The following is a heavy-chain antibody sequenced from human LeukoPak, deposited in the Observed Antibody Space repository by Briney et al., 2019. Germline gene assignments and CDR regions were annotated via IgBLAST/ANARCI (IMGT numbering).Heavy chain of an antibody. CDR2: IYYSGST. CDR1: GGSISSGDYY. J-gene: IGHJ4*02. D-gene: IGHD6-13*01. V-gene: IGHV4-30-4*01. CDR3: ARGRYSSSWYDVWGFDY. Sequence: SETLSLTCTVSGGSISSGDYYWSWIRQPPGKGLEWIGYIYYSGSTYYNPSLKSRVTISVDTSKNQFSLKLSSVTAADTAVYYCARGRYSSSWYDVWGFDYWGQGTLVTVSS.